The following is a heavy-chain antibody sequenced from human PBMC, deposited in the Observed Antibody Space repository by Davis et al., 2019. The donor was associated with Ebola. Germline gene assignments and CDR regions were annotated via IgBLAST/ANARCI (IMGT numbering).Heavy chain of an antibody. D-gene: IGHD3-16*01. CDR3: AREGGGDYVDY. Sequence: GGSLRLSCAASGFTFSSYGMHWVRQAPGKGLEWVAVISYDGSNKYYADSVKGRFTISRDNSKNTLYLQMNSLRAEDTAVYYCAREGGGDYVDYWGQGTLVTISS. V-gene: IGHV3-30*03. J-gene: IGHJ4*02. CDR1: GFTFSSYG. CDR2: ISYDGSNK.